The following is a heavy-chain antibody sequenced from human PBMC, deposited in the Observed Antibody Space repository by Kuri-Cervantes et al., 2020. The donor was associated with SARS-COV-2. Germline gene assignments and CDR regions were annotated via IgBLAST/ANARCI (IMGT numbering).Heavy chain of an antibody. V-gene: IGHV1-69*01. D-gene: IGHD3-9*01. CDR2: IIPIFGTE. Sequence: GGSLTLSCAASGGTFSSYAISWVRQAPGQGLEWMGGIIPIFGTENYAQKLKGRVTITADESTSTAYMELSSLRSEDTAVYYCAALPAYDILSGYYKFGVDYWGQGTLVTVSS. CDR1: GGTFSSYA. CDR3: AALPAYDILSGYYKFGVDY. J-gene: IGHJ4*02.